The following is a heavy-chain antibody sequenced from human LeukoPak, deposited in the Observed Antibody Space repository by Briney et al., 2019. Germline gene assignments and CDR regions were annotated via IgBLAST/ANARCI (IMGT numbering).Heavy chain of an antibody. Sequence: ASVKVSCKASGYTFTGYYVHWVRQAPGRGLEWMGWINPKSGGTNYAENFQGRVTMTRDTSISTAYMELSRLKSDDTAVYYCARGGRSTSCCDDAFDIWGQGTMVTVSS. D-gene: IGHD2-2*01. CDR1: GYTFTGYY. V-gene: IGHV1-2*02. CDR3: ARGGRSTSCCDDAFDI. J-gene: IGHJ3*02. CDR2: INPKSGGT.